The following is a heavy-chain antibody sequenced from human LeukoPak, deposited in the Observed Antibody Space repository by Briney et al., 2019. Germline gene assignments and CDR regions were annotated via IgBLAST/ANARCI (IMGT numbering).Heavy chain of an antibody. V-gene: IGHV3-23*01. CDR3: AKGGISSAAGLDY. CDR1: GFTFSSYG. Sequence: GGSLRLSCAASGFTFSSYGMNWVRQAPGKGLEWVSSISGSGNTYYADSVKGRFTVSRDNSKNTLYLQVNSLRAEDTAVFYCAKGGISSAAGLDYWGQGTLVTVSS. D-gene: IGHD6-13*01. J-gene: IGHJ4*02. CDR2: ISGSGNT.